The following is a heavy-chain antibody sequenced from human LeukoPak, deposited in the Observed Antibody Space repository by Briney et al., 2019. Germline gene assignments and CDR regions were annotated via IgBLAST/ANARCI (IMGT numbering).Heavy chain of an antibody. Sequence: PGGSLRLSCAAYGFTFSSYSMNWVRQAPGKGLEWVAVISYDGSNKYTADSVKGRFTISRDNSKNTLYLQMNSLRAEDTAVYYCVAAAAVAYYFDYWGQGTLVTVSS. V-gene: IGHV3-30*03. CDR3: VAAAAVAYYFDY. D-gene: IGHD6-25*01. J-gene: IGHJ4*02. CDR1: GFTFSSYS. CDR2: ISYDGSNK.